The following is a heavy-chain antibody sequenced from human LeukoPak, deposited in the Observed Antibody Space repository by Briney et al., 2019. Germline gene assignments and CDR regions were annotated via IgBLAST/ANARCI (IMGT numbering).Heavy chain of an antibody. J-gene: IGHJ4*02. CDR1: GDSVSSNTAA. D-gene: IGHD1-26*01. CDR3: ASGTAFDY. V-gene: IGHV6-1*01. CDR2: TYYRSKWIN. Sequence: SQTLSLTSAISGDSVSSNTAAWNWIRQSPCRGLEWLGRTYYRSKWINDYAVSVKSRITINPDTSKNQFSLQLSSVTPDDTGVYYCASGTAFDYWGQGTLVTVSS.